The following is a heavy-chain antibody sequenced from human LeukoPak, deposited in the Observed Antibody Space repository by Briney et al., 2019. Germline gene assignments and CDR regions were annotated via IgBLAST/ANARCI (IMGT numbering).Heavy chain of an antibody. CDR3: ARDGAYYDFWSGYRGPLGPTFDP. D-gene: IGHD3-3*01. CDR1: GGSISSSSYY. V-gene: IGHV4-61*02. CDR2: IYTSGST. J-gene: IGHJ5*02. Sequence: SETLSLTCTVSGGSISSSSYYWSWIRQPAGKGLEWIGRIYTSGSTNYNPSLKSRVTMSVDTSKNQFSLKLSSVTAADTAVYYCARDGAYYDFWSGYRGPLGPTFDPWGQGTLVTVSS.